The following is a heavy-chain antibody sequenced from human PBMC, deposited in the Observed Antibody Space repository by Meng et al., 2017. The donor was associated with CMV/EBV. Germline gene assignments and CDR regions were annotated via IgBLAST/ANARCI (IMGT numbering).Heavy chain of an antibody. J-gene: IGHJ4*02. CDR3: VTETQYYDSSGYPLR. CDR2: INPNSGGT. D-gene: IGHD3-22*01. CDR1: GYTFTGYY. V-gene: IGHV1-2*02. Sequence: ASVKVSCKASGYTFTGYYMHWVRQAPGQGLEWMGWINPNSGGTNYAQKFQGRVTMTRDTSISTAYMELSRLRSDDTAVYYCVTETQYYDSSGYPLRWGQGTLVTVSS.